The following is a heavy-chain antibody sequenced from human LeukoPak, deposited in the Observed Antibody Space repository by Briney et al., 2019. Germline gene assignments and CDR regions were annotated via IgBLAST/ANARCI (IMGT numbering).Heavy chain of an antibody. Sequence: GRSLRLSCAASGFTFGDYTMHWVRPTPGKGLEWVSLISWDGADTYYADSVKGRFTISRDNSKNSLYLQMNSLRTDDTALYYCAKDSANTYLPDYWGQGTLVTVSS. CDR2: ISWDGADT. CDR3: AKDSANTYLPDY. V-gene: IGHV3-43*01. CDR1: GFTFGDYT. J-gene: IGHJ4*02. D-gene: IGHD2-2*02.